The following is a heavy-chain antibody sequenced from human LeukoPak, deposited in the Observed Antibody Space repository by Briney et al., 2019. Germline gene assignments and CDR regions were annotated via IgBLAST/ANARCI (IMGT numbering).Heavy chain of an antibody. V-gene: IGHV3-30*18. CDR2: ISYDGSNK. J-gene: IGHJ4*02. Sequence: GGSLRLSCAASGFIFSTYGMHWVRQAPGKGLEWVAVISYDGSNKYYADSVKGRFTISRDNSKNTLYLQMNSLRAEDTAVYYCAKDRAIVGATHFDYWGQGTLVTVSS. CDR1: GFIFSTYG. D-gene: IGHD1-26*01. CDR3: AKDRAIVGATHFDY.